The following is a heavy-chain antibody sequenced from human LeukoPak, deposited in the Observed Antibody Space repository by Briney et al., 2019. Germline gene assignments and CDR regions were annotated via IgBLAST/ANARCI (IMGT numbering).Heavy chain of an antibody. J-gene: IGHJ4*02. V-gene: IGHV3-23*01. CDR3: VKGGKGTPPH. CDR2: IRGSGGST. D-gene: IGHD3-10*01. CDR1: GVIFSNYA. Sequence: PGGSLRLSCAASGVIFSNYAMSWVRQAPGKGLEWVSGIRGSGGSTYFADSVKGRFNVSRDNSKNTLYLDLNSLRADDTAVYYCVKGGKGTPPHWGQGTLVTVSS.